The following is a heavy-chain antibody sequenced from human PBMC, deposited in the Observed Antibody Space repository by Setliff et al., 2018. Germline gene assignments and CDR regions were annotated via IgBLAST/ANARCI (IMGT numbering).Heavy chain of an antibody. J-gene: IGHJ4*02. CDR3: ARELIDTSSWYDVY. D-gene: IGHD6-13*01. Sequence: LRLSCAASGFTFSSYSMNWVRQAPGKGLEWVASISSGSNYIYYTDSVKGRFTISRYNAKSSLYLQMSSLRAEDTAVYYCARELIDTSSWYDVYWGQGTLVTVSS. CDR2: ISSGSNYI. V-gene: IGHV3-21*01. CDR1: GFTFSSYS.